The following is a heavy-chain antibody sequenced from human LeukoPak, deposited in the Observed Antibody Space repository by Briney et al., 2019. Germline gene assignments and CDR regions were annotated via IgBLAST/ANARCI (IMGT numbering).Heavy chain of an antibody. CDR1: GGSISSGSYY. CDR3: ARGGLNGAFDI. D-gene: IGHD2-8*01. Sequence: PSQTLSLTCTVSGGSISSGSYYWSWIRQPPGKGLEWIGYIYYSGSTNYNPSLKSRVTISVDTSKNQFSLKLSSVTAADTTVYYCARGGLNGAFDIWGQGTMVTVSS. V-gene: IGHV4-61*01. CDR2: IYYSGST. J-gene: IGHJ3*02.